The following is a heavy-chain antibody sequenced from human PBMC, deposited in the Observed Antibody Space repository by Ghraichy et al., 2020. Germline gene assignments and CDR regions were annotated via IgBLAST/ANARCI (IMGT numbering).Heavy chain of an antibody. D-gene: IGHD2-2*01. CDR3: AKDGGIVVVPAGDSGYGGYFDL. J-gene: IGHJ2*01. Sequence: GESLNISCAASGFTFSSYAMSWVRQAPGKGLEWVSTISGSGGSTYYADSVQGRFTISRDTSKNTLYLQMNSLRAEDTAIYYCAKDGGIVVVPAGDSGYGGYFDLWGRGTLVTVSS. CDR1: GFTFSSYA. CDR2: ISGSGGST. V-gene: IGHV3-23*01.